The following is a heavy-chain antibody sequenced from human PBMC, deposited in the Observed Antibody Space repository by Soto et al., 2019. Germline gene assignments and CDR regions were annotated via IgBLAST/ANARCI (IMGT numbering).Heavy chain of an antibody. V-gene: IGHV1-18*01. D-gene: IGHD2-8*01. CDR2: ISPYNGNT. CDR3: ARDRLGVSVTGGGFDS. CDR1: GDTFSNFG. J-gene: IGHJ4*02. Sequence: QVQLVQSGGEVKKPGASVKVSCKASGDTFSNFGLSWVRQAPGQGLELMGWISPYNGNTNYAQKLQGRLTMTTDTSTSTAYMELRSLRSDDTAVYYCARDRLGVSVTGGGFDSWGQGTLVTVSS.